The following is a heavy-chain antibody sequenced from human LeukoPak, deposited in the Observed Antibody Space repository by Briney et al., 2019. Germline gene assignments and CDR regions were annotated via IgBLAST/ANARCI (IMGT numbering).Heavy chain of an antibody. J-gene: IGHJ4*02. CDR3: ARVPMGTAPLY. D-gene: IGHD1/OR15-1a*01. CDR1: GYTFTNYV. CDR2: INAGYGNT. V-gene: IGHV1-3*01. Sequence: ASVKVSCKASGYTFTNYVLHWVRQAPGQRLEWMGWINAGYGNTTYSQNFQGRVTITRDTSASTAYMELSSLRFDDTAFYYCARVPMGTAPLYWGQGTLVTVSS.